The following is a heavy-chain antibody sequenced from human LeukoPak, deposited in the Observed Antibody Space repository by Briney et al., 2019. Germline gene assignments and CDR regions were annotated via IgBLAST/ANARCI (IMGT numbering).Heavy chain of an antibody. CDR1: GFTFSSYG. D-gene: IGHD3-16*02. V-gene: IGHV3-30*18. CDR3: AKDMTPIMITFGGVIVPAPDY. J-gene: IGHJ4*02. CDR2: ISYDGSNK. Sequence: GRSLRLSCAASGFTFSSYGMHWVRQAPGKGLEWVAVISYDGSNKYYADSVKGRFTISRDNSKNTLYLQMNSLRAEDTAVYYCAKDMTPIMITFGGVIVPAPDYWGQGTLVTVSS.